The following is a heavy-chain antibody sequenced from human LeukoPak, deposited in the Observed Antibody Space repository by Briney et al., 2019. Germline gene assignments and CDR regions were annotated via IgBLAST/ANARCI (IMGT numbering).Heavy chain of an antibody. CDR1: GYTFTSYY. CDR3: ARVRRVFGKITGMDV. CDR2: INPSGGST. J-gene: IGHJ6*02. V-gene: IGHV1-46*01. D-gene: IGHD6-6*01. Sequence: GASVKVSCKASGYTFTSYYMHWVRQAPGQGLEWMGIINPSGGSTSYAQKFQGRVTMTRDTSTSTVYMELSSLRSEDTAVYYCARVRRVFGKITGMDVWGQGTTVTVSS.